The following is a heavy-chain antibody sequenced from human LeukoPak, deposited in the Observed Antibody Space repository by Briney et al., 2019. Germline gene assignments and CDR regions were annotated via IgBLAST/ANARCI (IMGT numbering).Heavy chain of an antibody. CDR3: AKDRPSGSYYYY. V-gene: IGHV3-23*01. CDR1: GFTFSSYG. J-gene: IGHJ4*02. Sequence: PGGSLRLSCAASGFTFSSYGMNWVHQAPGKGLEWVSAISGSGDSTYYADSVKGRFTISRDNSKNTLYLQMNGLRAEDTAVYYCAKDRPSGSYYYYWGQGSLVTVSS. D-gene: IGHD1-26*01. CDR2: ISGSGDST.